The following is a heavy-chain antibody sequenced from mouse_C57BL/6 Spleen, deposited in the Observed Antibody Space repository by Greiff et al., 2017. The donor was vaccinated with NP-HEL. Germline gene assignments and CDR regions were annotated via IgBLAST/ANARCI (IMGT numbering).Heavy chain of an antibody. CDR3: ARTLGDYGSSFDY. V-gene: IGHV1-69*01. Sequence: VQLQESGAELVMPGASVKLSCKASGYTFTSYWMHWVKQRPGQGLEWIGEIDPSDSYTNYNQKFKGKSTLTVDKSSSTAYMQLSSLTSEDSAVYYCARTLGDYGSSFDYWGQGTTLTVSS. CDR2: IDPSDSYT. CDR1: GYTFTSYW. J-gene: IGHJ2*01. D-gene: IGHD1-1*01.